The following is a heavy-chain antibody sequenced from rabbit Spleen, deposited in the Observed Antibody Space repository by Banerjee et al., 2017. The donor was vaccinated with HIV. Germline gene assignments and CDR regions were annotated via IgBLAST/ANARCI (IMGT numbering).Heavy chain of an antibody. CDR2: IYAGSSDTT. CDR3: ARSYTYGYGGYAYGMNL. D-gene: IGHD6-1*01. CDR1: GFSFSSSYW. J-gene: IGHJ4*01. V-gene: IGHV1S45*01. Sequence: EESGGDLVKPEGSLTLTCTASGFSFSSSYWICWVRQAPGKGLEWIACIYAGSSDTTYYASWAKGRFTISKTSSTTVTLQMTSLTAADTATYFCARSYTYGYGGYAYGMNLWGPGTLVTVS.